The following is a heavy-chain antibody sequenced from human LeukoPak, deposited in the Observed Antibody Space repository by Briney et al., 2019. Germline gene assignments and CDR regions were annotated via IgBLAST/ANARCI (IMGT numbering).Heavy chain of an antibody. CDR1: GGSISSGDYY. D-gene: IGHD6-13*01. CDR3: ARSDRRQLVPYYYYYYMDV. J-gene: IGHJ6*03. CDR2: IYYSGST. Sequence: SETLSLTCTVSGGSISSGDYYWSWIRQPPGKGLEWIGYIYYSGSTYYNPSLKSRVTISVDTSKNQFSLKLSSVTAADTAVYYCARSDRRQLVPYYYYYYMDVWGKGTTVTVSS. V-gene: IGHV4-30-4*01.